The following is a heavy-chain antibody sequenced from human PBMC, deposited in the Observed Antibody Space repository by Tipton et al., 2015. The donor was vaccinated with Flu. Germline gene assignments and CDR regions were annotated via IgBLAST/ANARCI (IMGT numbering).Heavy chain of an antibody. V-gene: IGHV3-11*01. CDR2: ISNSGKTI. J-gene: IGHJ6*02. Sequence: CAASGFAFSDYYMSWIRQAPGKGLEWVSYISNSGKTIYYADSVKGRFTISRDNAENSLYLQMNSLRVDDTAVYYCARFPYEVVAAIGAAGDYSFFGMGVWGQGTTVTVSS. D-gene: IGHD2-21*02. CDR3: ARFPYEVVAAIGAAGDYSFFGMGV. CDR1: GFAFSDYY.